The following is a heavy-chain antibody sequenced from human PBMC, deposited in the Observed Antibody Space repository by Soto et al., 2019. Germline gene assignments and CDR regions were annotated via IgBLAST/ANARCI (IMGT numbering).Heavy chain of an antibody. J-gene: IGHJ4*02. Sequence: QVQLVESGGGVVQPGRSLRLSCAASRFPFSSYGMDWVREAPGKRLEWVAVISYDGSNKYYADSVKGRFTISRDNSASTLYLQMNSLRPEDTALYYCVGGQYYFDYRGQGTLVTVSP. CDR2: ISYDGSNK. V-gene: IGHV3-30*03. CDR3: VGGQYYFDY. CDR1: RFPFSSYG. D-gene: IGHD3-10*01.